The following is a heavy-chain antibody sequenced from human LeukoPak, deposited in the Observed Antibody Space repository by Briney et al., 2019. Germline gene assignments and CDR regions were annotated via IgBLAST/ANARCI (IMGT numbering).Heavy chain of an antibody. CDR1: GGTFSSYA. CDR3: ARERWELPLDY. V-gene: IGHV1-69*05. CDR2: IIPIFGTA. Sequence: SVKVSCRASGGTFSSYAISWVRQAPGQGLEWMGGIIPIFGTANYAQKFQGRVTITRDTSASTAYMELSSLRSEDTAVYYCARERWELPLDYWGQGTLVTVSS. D-gene: IGHD1-26*01. J-gene: IGHJ4*02.